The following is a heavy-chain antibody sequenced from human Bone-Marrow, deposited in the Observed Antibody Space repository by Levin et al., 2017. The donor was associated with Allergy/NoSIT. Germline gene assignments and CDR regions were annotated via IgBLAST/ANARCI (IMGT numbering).Heavy chain of an antibody. J-gene: IGHJ3*02. CDR2: INREGTVT. Sequence: PGGSLRLSCAASGFTFSSYWMAWVRQVPGKELVWVSEINREGTVTHYADSVKGRFTISRDNAKSTLYVQMDSLRAEDTGVFYCARGGYWAALDIWGQGTMVTVSS. CDR3: ARGGYWAALDI. CDR1: GFTFSSYW. V-gene: IGHV3-74*01. D-gene: IGHD1-26*01.